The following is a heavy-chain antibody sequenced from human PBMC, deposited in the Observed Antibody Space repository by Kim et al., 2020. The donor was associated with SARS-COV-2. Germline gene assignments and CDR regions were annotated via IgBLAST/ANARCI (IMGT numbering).Heavy chain of an antibody. CDR3: AREYTIVNKYYYYGMDV. J-gene: IGHJ6*02. D-gene: IGHD2-8*01. CDR1: GFTFSSYS. CDR2: ISSSSSTI. Sequence: GGSLRLSCAASGFTFSSYSMNWVRQAPGKGLEWVSYISSSSSTIYYADSVKGRFTISRDNAKNSLYLQMNSLRDEDTAVYYCAREYTIVNKYYYYGMDVWGQGTTVTVSS. V-gene: IGHV3-48*02.